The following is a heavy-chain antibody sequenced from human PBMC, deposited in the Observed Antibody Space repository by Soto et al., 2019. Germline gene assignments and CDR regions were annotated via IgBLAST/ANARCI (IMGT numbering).Heavy chain of an antibody. CDR1: SGSISSSNW. V-gene: IGHV4-4*02. CDR3: ARRRIAAAGTAYYFDY. CDR2: IYHSGST. Sequence: QVQLQESGPGLVKPSGTLSLTCAVSSGSISSSNWWSWVRQPPGKGLEWIGEIYHSGSTNYNPSLKCRVTLSVDKSKNQLSLKLSSVTAADTAVYYCARRRIAAAGTAYYFDYWGQGPLVTVSS. J-gene: IGHJ4*02. D-gene: IGHD6-13*01.